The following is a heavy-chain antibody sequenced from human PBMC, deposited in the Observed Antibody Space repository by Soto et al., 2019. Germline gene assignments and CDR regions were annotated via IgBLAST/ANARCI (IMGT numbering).Heavy chain of an antibody. Sequence: GGSLRLSCAASGFTFDDYAMHWVRQAPGKGLEWVSGISWNSGSIGYADSVKGRFTISRDNAKNSLYLQMNSLRAEDTALYYCAKDTAPSYYDSSGPMDVWGQGTTVTVSS. CDR2: ISWNSGSI. CDR1: GFTFDDYA. D-gene: IGHD3-22*01. CDR3: AKDTAPSYYDSSGPMDV. J-gene: IGHJ6*02. V-gene: IGHV3-9*01.